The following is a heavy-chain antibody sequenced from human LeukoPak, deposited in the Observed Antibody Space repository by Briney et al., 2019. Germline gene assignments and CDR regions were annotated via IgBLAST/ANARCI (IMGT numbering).Heavy chain of an antibody. D-gene: IGHD3-9*01. V-gene: IGHV4-39*01. CDR2: MFYSGTT. CDR3: ARGIHLRYFAENWFDP. J-gene: IGHJ5*02. Sequence: SETLSLTCTVSGGSVNSNSSYWAWIRQPPGKGLEWIGSMFYSGTTYYNPSLKSRVTISVDTSKNQFSLKLTSVTVADTAVYYCARGIHLRYFAENWFDPWGQGTLVTVSS. CDR1: GGSVNSNSSY.